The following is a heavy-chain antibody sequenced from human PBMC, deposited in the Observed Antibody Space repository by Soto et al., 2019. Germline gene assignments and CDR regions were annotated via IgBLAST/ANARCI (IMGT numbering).Heavy chain of an antibody. Sequence: LXLTCAASAFTFRSYEMNLVRQAPVEGLEWVSYISSSGHTIYYADSVKGRFTISRDNAKNSLYLQMNSLSAEDTAVYYCARDPHCSCGSCYYADSFQHWGQGTLVTVSS. CDR1: AFTFRSYE. D-gene: IGHD2-15*01. CDR3: ARDPHCSCGSCYYADSFQH. J-gene: IGHJ1*01. V-gene: IGHV3-48*03. CDR2: ISSSGHTI.